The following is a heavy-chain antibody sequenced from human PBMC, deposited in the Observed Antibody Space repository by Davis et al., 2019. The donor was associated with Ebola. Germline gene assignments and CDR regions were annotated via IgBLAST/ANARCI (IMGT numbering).Heavy chain of an antibody. V-gene: IGHV1-69-2*01. J-gene: IGHJ6*02. D-gene: IGHD3-9*01. CDR1: GYSFSDFY. CDR3: ATLDILTAYIPYAMDV. CDR2: VDPKGVKT. Sequence: ASVKVSCKASGYSFSDFYMHWVQGAPGKGLEWVGLVDPKGVKTVYAEKFQDRVTITADKSTDTVYMEPSSLTYEDTAIYYCATLDILTAYIPYAMDVWGQGTTVTVS.